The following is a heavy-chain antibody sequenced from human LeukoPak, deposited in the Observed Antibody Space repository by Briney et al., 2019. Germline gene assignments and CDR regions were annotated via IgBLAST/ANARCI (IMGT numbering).Heavy chain of an antibody. V-gene: IGHV3-7*01. D-gene: IGHD6-13*01. CDR1: GFTLSSYW. Sequence: QSGGSLRLSCAASGFTLSSYWMSWVRQAPGKGLEWVANIKQDGSEKYYVDSVKGRFTISRDNAKNSLYLQMNSLRAEDTAVYYCARRWSSSLNHYFDYWGQGTLVTVSS. CDR3: ARRWSSSLNHYFDY. CDR2: IKQDGSEK. J-gene: IGHJ4*02.